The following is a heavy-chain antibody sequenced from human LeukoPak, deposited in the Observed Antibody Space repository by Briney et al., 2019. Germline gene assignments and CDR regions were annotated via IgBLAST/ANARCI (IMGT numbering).Heavy chain of an antibody. Sequence: SETLSLTCTVSGGSISSYYWSWIRQPPGKGVEWIGYIYYSGSFNYNPSLKSRVTISVDTSKNQFSLKLNSVTAADTAVYYCAREGLLCGGDCYRDAFDIWGQGTMVTVSS. V-gene: IGHV4-59*01. CDR1: GGSISSYY. CDR2: IYYSGSF. D-gene: IGHD2-21*02. CDR3: AREGLLCGGDCYRDAFDI. J-gene: IGHJ3*02.